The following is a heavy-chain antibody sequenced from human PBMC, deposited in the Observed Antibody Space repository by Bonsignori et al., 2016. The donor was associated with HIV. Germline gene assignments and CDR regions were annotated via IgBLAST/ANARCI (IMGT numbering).Heavy chain of an antibody. D-gene: IGHD3-16*01. Sequence: WIRQPPGKGLEWVSRINSDGSSTSYVDSVKGRFTISRDNARNTLYLQMNSLRAEDTAVYYCARRGDQGDGLYYWGQGTLVTVSS. CDR2: INSDGSST. J-gene: IGHJ4*02. CDR3: ARRGDQGDGLYY. V-gene: IGHV3-74*01.